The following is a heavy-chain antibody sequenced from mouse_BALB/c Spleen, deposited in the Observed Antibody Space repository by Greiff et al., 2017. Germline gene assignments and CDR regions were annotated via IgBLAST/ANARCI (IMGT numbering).Heavy chain of an antibody. J-gene: IGHJ3*01. V-gene: IGHV1-4*01. Sequence: QVQLQQSGAELARPGASVKMSCKASGYTFTTYTMHWVKQRPGQGLEWIGYINPSSNYTNYNQKFRDKATLTADKSSSTAYMQLSSLTSEDSAVYYCARPYYRYDWFAYWGQGTLVTVSA. CDR3: ARPYYRYDWFAY. CDR2: INPSSNYT. CDR1: GYTFTTYT. D-gene: IGHD2-14*01.